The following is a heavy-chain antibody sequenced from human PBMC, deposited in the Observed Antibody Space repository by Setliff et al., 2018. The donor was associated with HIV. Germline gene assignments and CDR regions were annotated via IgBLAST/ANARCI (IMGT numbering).Heavy chain of an antibody. CDR1: GFAFNNFW. V-gene: IGHV3-7*03. CDR2: INRDGSAK. J-gene: IGHJ1*01. CDR3: VGPDCEDPQGGQ. D-gene: IGHD2-21*02. Sequence: GGSLRLSCAASGFAFNNFWMSWVRQAPGKGLEWLANINRDGSAKAYVDSVKGRFSISRDNAKNSVYLQMNSLRVADTAVYYCVGPDCEDPQGGQWGQGTLVTVSS.